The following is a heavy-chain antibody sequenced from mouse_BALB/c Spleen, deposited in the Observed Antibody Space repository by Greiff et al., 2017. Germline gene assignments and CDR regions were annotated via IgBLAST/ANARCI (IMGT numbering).Heavy chain of an antibody. CDR1: GFTFSSFG. J-gene: IGHJ2*01. Sequence: EVLLVESGGGLVQPGGSRKLSCAASGFTFSSFGMHWVRQAPEKGLEWVAYISSGSSTIYYADTVKGRFTISRDNPKNTLFLQMTSLRSEDTAMYYCARVTVVGFDYWGQGTTLTVSS. V-gene: IGHV5-17*02. CDR2: ISSGSSTI. CDR3: ARVTVVGFDY. D-gene: IGHD1-1*01.